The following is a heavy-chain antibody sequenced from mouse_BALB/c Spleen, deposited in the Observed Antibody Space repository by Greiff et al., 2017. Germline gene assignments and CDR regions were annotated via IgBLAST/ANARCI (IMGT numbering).Heavy chain of an antibody. V-gene: IGHV5-4*02. D-gene: IGHD2-1*01. CDR2: ISDGGSYT. CDR3: AREGGKSAMDY. Sequence: DVHLVESGGGLVKPGGSLKLSCAASGFTFSDYYMYWVRQTPEKRLEWVATISDGGSYTYYPDSVKGRFTISRDNAKNNLYLQMSSLKSEDTAMYYCAREGGKSAMDYWGQGTSVTVSS. CDR1: GFTFSDYY. J-gene: IGHJ4*01.